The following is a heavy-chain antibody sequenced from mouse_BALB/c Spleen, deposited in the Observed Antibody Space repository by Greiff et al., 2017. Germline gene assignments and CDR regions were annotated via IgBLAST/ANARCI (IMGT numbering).Heavy chain of an antibody. CDR3: TRVGYGYDGGFDY. Sequence: EVQLQQSGTVLARPGASVKMSCKASGYTFTSYWMHWVKQRPGQGLEWIGAIYPGNSDTSYNQKFKGKAKLTAVTSTSTAYMELSSLTNEDSAVYYCTRVGYGYDGGFDYWGQGTTLTVSS. V-gene: IGHV1-5*01. J-gene: IGHJ2*01. CDR1: GYTFTSYW. CDR2: IYPGNSDT. D-gene: IGHD2-2*01.